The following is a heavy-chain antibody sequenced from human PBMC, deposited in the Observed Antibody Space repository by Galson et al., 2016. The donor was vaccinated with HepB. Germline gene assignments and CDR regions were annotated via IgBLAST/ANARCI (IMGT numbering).Heavy chain of an antibody. Sequence: LSLTCTVSGGSISSMSHYWDWIRQPPGKGLEWIGNIYYSGTTHYNPSLKSRVTISVDTSKNQFSLRLSSVTAADTAVYYCARLGRDYGVPHRIDFWGQGTLVTVSS. CDR1: GGSISSMSHY. CDR3: ARLGRDYGVPHRIDF. CDR2: IYYSGTT. V-gene: IGHV4-39*01. J-gene: IGHJ4*02. D-gene: IGHD4-17*01.